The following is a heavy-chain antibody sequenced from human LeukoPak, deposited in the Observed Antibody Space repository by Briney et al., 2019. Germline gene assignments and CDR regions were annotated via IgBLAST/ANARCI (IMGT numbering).Heavy chain of an antibody. Sequence: SETLSLTCTVSGGSISSYYWSWIRQPSGKGLEWIGYIYYSGSTNYNPFLKSRVTISVDTSKNQFSLKLSSVTAADTALYYCARVGGYCTNGVCYNNWFDPWGQGTLVTVSS. CDR2: IYYSGST. CDR3: ARVGGYCTNGVCYNNWFDP. V-gene: IGHV4-59*01. D-gene: IGHD2-8*01. CDR1: GGSISSYY. J-gene: IGHJ5*02.